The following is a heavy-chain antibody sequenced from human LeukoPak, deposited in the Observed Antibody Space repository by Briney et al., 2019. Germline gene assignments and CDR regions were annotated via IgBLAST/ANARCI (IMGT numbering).Heavy chain of an antibody. D-gene: IGHD4-17*01. J-gene: IGHJ3*02. V-gene: IGHV4-59*11. Sequence: PSETLSLTCAVSGDSFSSHYWTWIRQSPGTGLEWIGYISHIGGTNYNPSLKSRVTISIDTSKNQFSLKLRSETAADTAVYYCARDLVTVTKGFDIWGQGTMVSVSS. CDR1: GDSFSSHY. CDR2: ISHIGGT. CDR3: ARDLVTVTKGFDI.